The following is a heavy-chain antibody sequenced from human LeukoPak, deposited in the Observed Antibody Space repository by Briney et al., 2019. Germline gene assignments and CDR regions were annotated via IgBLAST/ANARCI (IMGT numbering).Heavy chain of an antibody. CDR1: GFTFNNYW. V-gene: IGHV3-74*01. Sequence: GGSLRLSCTASGFTFNNYWMHWVRQAPGKGPVWVSHINTDGSSTSYADSVKGRFTISRDNAKNTLYLQMNSLRAEDTAVYYCARALAVTGTGGFDPWGQGTLVTVSS. CDR3: ARALAVTGTGGFDP. J-gene: IGHJ5*02. CDR2: INTDGSST. D-gene: IGHD6-19*01.